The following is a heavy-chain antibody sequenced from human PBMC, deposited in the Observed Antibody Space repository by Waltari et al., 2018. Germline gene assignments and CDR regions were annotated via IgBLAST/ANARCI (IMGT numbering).Heavy chain of an antibody. V-gene: IGHV3-48*03. CDR1: GFTFSSYE. D-gene: IGHD3-22*01. Sequence: EVQLVESGGGLVQPGGSLRLSCAASGFTFSSYEMNWVRQAPGKGLEWVSYISSSGSTIYNADSVKGRFTISRDNAKNALYLQMNSLRAEDTAVYYCARVYYDSSEDAFDIWGQGTMVTVSS. J-gene: IGHJ3*02. CDR3: ARVYYDSSEDAFDI. CDR2: ISSSGSTI.